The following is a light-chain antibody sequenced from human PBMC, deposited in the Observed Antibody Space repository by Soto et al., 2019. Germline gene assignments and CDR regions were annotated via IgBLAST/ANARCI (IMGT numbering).Light chain of an antibody. V-gene: IGLV1-47*01. Sequence: QSVLTQPPSASGTPGQRVTISCSGSSSNIGSDYVYWYQHLPGTAPKLLIYRNDQRPSGVPDRFSGSKSGTSASLAISGLRAEDEADYYCASWDDSLGGWVFGGGTKLTVL. CDR3: ASWDDSLGGWV. CDR2: RND. J-gene: IGLJ3*02. CDR1: SSNIGSDY.